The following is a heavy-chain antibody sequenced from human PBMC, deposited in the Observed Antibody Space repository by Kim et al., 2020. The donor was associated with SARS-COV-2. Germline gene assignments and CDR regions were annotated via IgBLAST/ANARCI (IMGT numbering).Heavy chain of an antibody. CDR3: ARVPTEFTIFFNWFDP. CDR2: INHSGST. CDR1: GGSFSGYY. J-gene: IGHJ5*02. Sequence: SETLSLTCAVYGGSFSGYYWSWIRQPPGKGLEWIGEINHSGSTNYNPSLKSRVTISVDTSKNQFSLKLSSVTAADTAVYYCARVPTEFTIFFNWFDPWGQGTLVTVSS. D-gene: IGHD3-9*01. V-gene: IGHV4-34*01.